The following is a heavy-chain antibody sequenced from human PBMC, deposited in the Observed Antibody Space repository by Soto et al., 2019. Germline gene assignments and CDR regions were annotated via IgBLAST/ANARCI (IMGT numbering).Heavy chain of an antibody. J-gene: IGHJ4*02. CDR1: GFTFSSYW. D-gene: IGHD6-19*01. Sequence: EVQVVESGGGLVQPGGSLRLSCAVSGFTFSSYWMHWVRQAAGKGLVWVSRISSDGSVTNYAESVKGRFTISRDNAKNTVYLQMNSLRAEDTAVYYCTRGRSGWPDYWGQGTLVTVSS. CDR2: ISSDGSVT. CDR3: TRGRSGWPDY. V-gene: IGHV3-74*01.